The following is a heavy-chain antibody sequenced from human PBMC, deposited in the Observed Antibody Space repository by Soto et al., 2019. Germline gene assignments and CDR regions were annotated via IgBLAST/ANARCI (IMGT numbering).Heavy chain of an antibody. CDR1: GGTFSSYA. Sequence: GASVKVSCKASGGTFSSYAISWVRQAPGQGLEWMGGIIPIFGTANYAQKFQGRVTITADESTSTAYMELSSLRSEDTAVYYCAADPKKYGGNYPYYYGMDVWGQGTTVTVSS. V-gene: IGHV1-69*13. D-gene: IGHD4-4*01. J-gene: IGHJ6*02. CDR3: AADPKKYGGNYPYYYGMDV. CDR2: IIPIFGTA.